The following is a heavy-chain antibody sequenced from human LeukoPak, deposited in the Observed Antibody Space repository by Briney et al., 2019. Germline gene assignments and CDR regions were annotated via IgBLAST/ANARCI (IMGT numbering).Heavy chain of an antibody. CDR3: ARAYSNAWYSYFHH. D-gene: IGHD6-19*01. V-gene: IGHV4-38-2*01. CDR2: IYHSGST. CDR1: GYSISSRYY. J-gene: IGHJ1*01. Sequence: PSETLSLTCAVSGYSISSRYYWGWIRPPPGKGLEWIGNIYHSGSTYYNPSLKSRLTISLDTSKNQFSLNLSSLTAADTAVYYCARAYSNAWYSYFHHCGQGTLVTVSS.